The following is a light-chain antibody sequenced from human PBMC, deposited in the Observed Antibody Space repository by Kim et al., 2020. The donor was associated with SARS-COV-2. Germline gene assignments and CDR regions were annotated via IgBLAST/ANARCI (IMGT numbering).Light chain of an antibody. V-gene: IGLV3-1*01. CDR1: KLEDKY. CDR3: QAWDSNTVV. Sequence: SYELTQPPSVSVSPGQTATITCFGDKLEDKYVCWYQQKPGQSPVVVIYQDTKRPSGIPERFSGSNSGNTATLTISGTQTLDEADYFCQAWDSNTVVFSGGTQLTVL. J-gene: IGLJ3*02. CDR2: QDT.